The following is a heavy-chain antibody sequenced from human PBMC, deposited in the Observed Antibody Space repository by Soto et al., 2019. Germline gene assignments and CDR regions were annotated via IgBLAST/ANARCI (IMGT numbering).Heavy chain of an antibody. Sequence: EVQLVESGGGLVQPGGSLRLSCAASGFTFSSYDMHWVRQATGKGLEWVSAIGTAGDTYYPGSVKGRFTISRENAKNSLYIKMNSLRAGDTAVYYCARTRGTGSYRNPWYFDLWGRGTLVTVSS. CDR2: IGTAGDT. D-gene: IGHD3-16*02. J-gene: IGHJ2*01. CDR3: ARTRGTGSYRNPWYFDL. CDR1: GFTFSSYD. V-gene: IGHV3-13*01.